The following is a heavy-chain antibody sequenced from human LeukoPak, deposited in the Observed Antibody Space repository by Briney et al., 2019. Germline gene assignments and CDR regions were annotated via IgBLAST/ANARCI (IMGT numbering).Heavy chain of an antibody. CDR1: GGSFSGYY. J-gene: IGHJ4*02. V-gene: IGHV4-34*01. Sequence: SETLSLTCAVYGGSFSGYYWSWIRQPPGKGLEWIGEINHSGSTNYNPSLKSRVTISVDTSKNQFSLKLSSVTAADTAVYYCARARLEAMVNPWGQGTLVTVSP. CDR3: ARARLEAMVNP. D-gene: IGHD5-18*01. CDR2: INHSGST.